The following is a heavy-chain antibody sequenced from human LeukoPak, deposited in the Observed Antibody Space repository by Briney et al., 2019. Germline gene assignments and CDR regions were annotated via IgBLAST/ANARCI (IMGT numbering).Heavy chain of an antibody. V-gene: IGHV3-21*01. CDR2: ISSSSSDI. D-gene: IGHD3-3*01. CDR3: ARARFNAVDAFDI. Sequence: GGALRLCGGASGFTFGCYSVNGVRQTPRKGLEWVSSISSSSSDIYSADSVKGRFTISRDNAKTSLYLQMNSLRAEDTPVYYCARARFNAVDAFDIWGQGTMVTVSS. J-gene: IGHJ3*02. CDR1: GFTFGCYS.